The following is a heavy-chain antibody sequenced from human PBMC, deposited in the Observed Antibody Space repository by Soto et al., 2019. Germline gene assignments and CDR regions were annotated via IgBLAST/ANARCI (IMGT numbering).Heavy chain of an antibody. D-gene: IGHD1-1*01. CDR1: GVSINSGGYY. Sequence: QVQLQESGPGLVKPSQTLSLTCSVSGVSINSGGYYWSWIRHHPGKGLEWIGYIYYTGQTFYNASLKSRVAMSLDTSKNQFFLKLSSVTAAYTAVYYCARGSQLERDALDIWGQGTMVTVSS. V-gene: IGHV4-31*03. CDR2: IYYTGQT. CDR3: ARGSQLERDALDI. J-gene: IGHJ3*02.